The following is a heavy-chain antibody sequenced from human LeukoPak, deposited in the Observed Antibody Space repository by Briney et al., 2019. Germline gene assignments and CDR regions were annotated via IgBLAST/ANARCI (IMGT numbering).Heavy chain of an antibody. CDR2: INPNSGGT. CDR1: GYTFTGYY. Sequence: GASVKVSCKASGYTFTGYYMHWVRQAPGQGLEWMGWINPNSGGTNYAQKFQGRVTMTRDTSSSTAYMELSRLRSDDTAVYYCARELWFGESHYYGMDVWGQGTTVTVSS. D-gene: IGHD3-10*01. J-gene: IGHJ6*02. CDR3: ARELWFGESHYYGMDV. V-gene: IGHV1-2*02.